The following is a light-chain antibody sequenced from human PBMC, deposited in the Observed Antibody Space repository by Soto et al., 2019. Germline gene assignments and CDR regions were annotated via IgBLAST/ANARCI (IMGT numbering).Light chain of an antibody. Sequence: DIVLTQSPGTLSLSPGERATLSSRASRTVSRSSLAWYQQKPGQAPRLLMFGASTRAAGFPDRFSGSGSGTDFTLTISRLEPEDFAVYYCQQYGSSPRTFGQGTKVDIK. CDR1: RTVSRSS. CDR2: GAS. V-gene: IGKV3-20*01. J-gene: IGKJ1*01. CDR3: QQYGSSPRT.